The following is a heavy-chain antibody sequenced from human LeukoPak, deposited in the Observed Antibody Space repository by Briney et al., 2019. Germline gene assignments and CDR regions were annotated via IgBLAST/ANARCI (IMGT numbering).Heavy chain of an antibody. V-gene: IGHV5-51*01. J-gene: IGHJ4*02. CDR2: IYPGDSDT. Sequence: GESLKISCQGSGYNFSRHWIGWVPQMPGKGLEWMAIIYPGDSDTRYSPSFQGQVSISADKSINTAYLQWSSLKASDTAMYYCARLVVTPTYDYWGQGSLVTVSS. CDR3: ARLVVTPTYDY. CDR1: GYNFSRHW. D-gene: IGHD2-21*02.